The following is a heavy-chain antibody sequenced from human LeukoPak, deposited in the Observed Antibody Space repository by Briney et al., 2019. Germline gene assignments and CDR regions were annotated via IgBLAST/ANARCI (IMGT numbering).Heavy chain of an antibody. V-gene: IGHV1-46*01. CDR3: ARGGSVERLDDAFDI. CDR2: INPSGGST. Sequence: ASVKVSCKASGYTFTSYYMHWVRQAPGQGLEWMGIINPSGGSTSYAQKFQGRVTMTRDTYTSTVYMELSSLRSEDTAVYYCARGGSVERLDDAFDIWGQGTMVTVSS. D-gene: IGHD1-1*01. J-gene: IGHJ3*02. CDR1: GYTFTSYY.